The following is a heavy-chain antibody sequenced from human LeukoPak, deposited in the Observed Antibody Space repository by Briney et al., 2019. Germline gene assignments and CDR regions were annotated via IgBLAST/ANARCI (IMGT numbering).Heavy chain of an antibody. D-gene: IGHD2-21*02. CDR3: ARGGCGDSAAPFDD. CDR2: INPSAGST. Sequence: ASVKVSCKTSGYTFTSCYMHWVRQAPGQGLEWMGVINPSAGSTRYAQKFQGRVTMTTDTSTSTVYMELSSLRSEDTAVYYCARGGCGDSAAPFDDGGQGTLVPVSS. J-gene: IGHJ4*02. CDR1: GYTFTSCY. V-gene: IGHV1-46*01.